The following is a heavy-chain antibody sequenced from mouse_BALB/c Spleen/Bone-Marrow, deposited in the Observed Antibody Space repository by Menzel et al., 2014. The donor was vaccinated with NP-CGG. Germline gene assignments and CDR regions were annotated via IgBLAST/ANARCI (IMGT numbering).Heavy chain of an antibody. CDR2: ITSSGRT. Sequence: EVQLQQSGPGLAKPSQSLSLTCTVTGYSITSGFAWHWIRQFPGNNLEWMGYITSSGRTSYHPSLKGRISITRDTSKNQFFLQLNSVTTEDTATYYCARSGNFFDYWGQGTTLTVSS. CDR1: GYSITSGFA. D-gene: IGHD1-3*01. J-gene: IGHJ2*01. V-gene: IGHV3-2*02. CDR3: ARSGNFFDY.